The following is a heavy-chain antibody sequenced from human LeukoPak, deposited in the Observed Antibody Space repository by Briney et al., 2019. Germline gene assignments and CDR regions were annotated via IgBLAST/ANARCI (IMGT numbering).Heavy chain of an antibody. CDR2: ISASAYST. J-gene: IGHJ3*02. D-gene: IGHD1-1*01. Sequence: PGGSLRLSCAASGFTFSSYAMSWVRQTPGTGLEWVSAISASAYSTYYADSVKGRFTISRDNAKNSLYLQMNSLRAEDTAVYYXARDMSWYNWNDARAFDIWGQGTMVTVSS. CDR1: GFTFSSYA. CDR3: ARDMSWYNWNDARAFDI. V-gene: IGHV3-23*01.